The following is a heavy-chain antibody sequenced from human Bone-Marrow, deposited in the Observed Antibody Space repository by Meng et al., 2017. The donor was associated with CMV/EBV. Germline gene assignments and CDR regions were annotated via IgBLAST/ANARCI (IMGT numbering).Heavy chain of an antibody. J-gene: IGHJ4*02. CDR2: INHSGST. CDR1: GGSFSGYY. D-gene: IGHD2-8*01. CDR3: ARLPTYCTNGVCYPDY. V-gene: IGHV4-34*01. Sequence: SETLSLTCAAYGGSFSGYYWSWIRQPPGKGLEWIGEINHSGSTNYNPSLKSRVTISVDTSKNQFSLKLSSVTAADTAVYYCARLPTYCTNGVCYPDYWSQGTLVTFSS.